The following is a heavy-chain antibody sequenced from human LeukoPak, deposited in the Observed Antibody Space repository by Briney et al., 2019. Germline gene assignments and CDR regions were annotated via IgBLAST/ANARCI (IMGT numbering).Heavy chain of an antibody. J-gene: IGHJ6*03. Sequence: PGGSLRLSCASSGFTFSSYAMSWVRQAPGKGLEWVSAISGSGGSTYYADSVKGRFTISRDNSKNTLYLQMNSLRAEDTAVYYCAKSPLVRTTVTTVWLFDYSYYMDVWGKGTTVTVSS. CDR3: AKSPLVRTTVTTVWLFDYSYYMDV. CDR2: ISGSGGST. CDR1: GFTFSSYA. D-gene: IGHD4-11*01. V-gene: IGHV3-23*01.